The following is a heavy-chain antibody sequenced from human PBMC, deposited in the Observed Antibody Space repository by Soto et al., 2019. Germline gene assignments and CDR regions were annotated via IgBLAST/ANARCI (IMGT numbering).Heavy chain of an antibody. CDR3: ARGGYYFSYGMDV. V-gene: IGHV4-31*03. CDR1: GGSISTGGYY. Sequence: TSETLSLTCTVSGGSISTGGYYWSWIRQHPGKGLEWIGYIYYSRSTYYNPSLRTRVTLSMDTSKNQFSLKLSSVTAADMAVYSCARGGYYFSYGMDVWGQGTTVTVSS. J-gene: IGHJ6*02. CDR2: IYYSRST.